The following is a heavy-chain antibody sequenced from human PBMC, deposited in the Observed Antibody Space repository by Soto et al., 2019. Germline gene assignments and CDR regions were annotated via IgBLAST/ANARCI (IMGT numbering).Heavy chain of an antibody. D-gene: IGHD4-17*01. CDR2: ISYDGSNK. V-gene: IGHV3-30*03. CDR1: GFTFSRYG. Sequence: QVQLVASGGGVVQPGRSLRLSCAASGFTFSRYGLHWVRQAPGKGLEWVAVISYDGSNKYYADSVKGRFTISRDNSKNTLYLQMNSLRAEDTAVYYCAGLRLRGDSVDYWGQGTLVTVSS. J-gene: IGHJ4*02. CDR3: AGLRLRGDSVDY.